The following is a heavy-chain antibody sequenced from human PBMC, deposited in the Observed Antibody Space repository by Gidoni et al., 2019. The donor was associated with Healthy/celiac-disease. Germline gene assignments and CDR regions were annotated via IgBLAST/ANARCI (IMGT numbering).Heavy chain of an antibody. J-gene: IGHJ6*02. Sequence: QVQLVESGGGVVQPGRSLSLSCAASGFTFSSYGMHWVRQAPGKGLEWVAVISYDGSIKYYADSVKGRFTISRDNSKNTLDLQMNSLRAEDTAVYYGAKAVMDVWGQGTTVTVSS. CDR1: GFTFSSYG. CDR3: AKAVMDV. CDR2: ISYDGSIK. V-gene: IGHV3-30*18.